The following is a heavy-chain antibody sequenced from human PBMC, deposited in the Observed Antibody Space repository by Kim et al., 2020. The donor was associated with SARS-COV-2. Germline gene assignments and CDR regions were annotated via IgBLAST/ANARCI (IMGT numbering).Heavy chain of an antibody. J-gene: IGHJ6*02. V-gene: IGHV3-30*01. CDR3: ARANSGAYYYGMDV. Sequence: AASVKGRFTVSRDNSKNTLYLQMNSLRAEDTALYYCARANSGAYYYGMDVWGQGTTVTVSS. D-gene: IGHD6-19*01.